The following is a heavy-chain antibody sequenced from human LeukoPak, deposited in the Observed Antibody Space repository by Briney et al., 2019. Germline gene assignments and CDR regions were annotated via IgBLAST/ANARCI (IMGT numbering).Heavy chain of an antibody. CDR1: GGSISSSSYY. CDR2: IYYSGST. CDR3: ARIMYSGDPWYYFDY. V-gene: IGHV4-39*01. D-gene: IGHD3-10*01. Sequence: PSETLSLTCTLSGGSISSSSYYWGWIRQPPGKGLEWIGSIYYSGSTYYNPSLKSRVTISVDTSKNQFSLKLSSVTAADTAVYYCARIMYSGDPWYYFDYWGQGTLVTVSS. J-gene: IGHJ4*02.